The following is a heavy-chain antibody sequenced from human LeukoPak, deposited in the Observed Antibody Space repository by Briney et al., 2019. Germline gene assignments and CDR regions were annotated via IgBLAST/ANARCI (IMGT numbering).Heavy chain of an antibody. V-gene: IGHV1-18*01. CDR1: GYTFTSYG. CDR2: ISAYNGNT. Sequence: GASVKVSCKASGYTFTSYGISWVRQAPGQGLEWMGWISAYNGNTNYAQKFQGWVTMTRDTSISTAYMELSRLRSDDTAVYYCARGDNWFDPWGQGTLVTVSS. CDR3: ARGDNWFDP. J-gene: IGHJ5*02.